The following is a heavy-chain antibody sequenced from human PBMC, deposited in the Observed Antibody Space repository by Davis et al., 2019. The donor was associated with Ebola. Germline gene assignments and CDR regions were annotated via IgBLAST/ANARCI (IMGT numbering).Heavy chain of an antibody. Sequence: GESLKISCAASGFTFTSYAMHWVRQAPGQRLEWMGWINAGNGNTKYSQKFQGRVTMTRNTSISTAYIELSSLRSEDTAVYYCARGQRIFGVVMKYFQHWGQGTLVTVSS. CDR3: ARGQRIFGVVMKYFQH. J-gene: IGHJ1*01. D-gene: IGHD3-3*01. CDR2: INAGNGNT. V-gene: IGHV1-3*01. CDR1: GFTFTSYA.